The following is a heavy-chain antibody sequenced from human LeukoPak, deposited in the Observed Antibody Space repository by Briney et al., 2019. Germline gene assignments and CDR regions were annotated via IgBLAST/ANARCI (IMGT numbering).Heavy chain of an antibody. CDR3: ATSARGGSSPPFTGFDP. V-gene: IGHV1-24*01. J-gene: IGHJ5*02. D-gene: IGHD1-26*01. CDR2: FDPEDGET. Sequence: GASVKVSCKVSGYTLTELSMHWVRQAPGKGLEWMGGFDPEDGETIYAQKFQGRVTMTEDTSTDTAYVELSSLRSEDTAVYYCATSARGGSSPPFTGFDPWGQGTLVTVSS. CDR1: GYTLTELS.